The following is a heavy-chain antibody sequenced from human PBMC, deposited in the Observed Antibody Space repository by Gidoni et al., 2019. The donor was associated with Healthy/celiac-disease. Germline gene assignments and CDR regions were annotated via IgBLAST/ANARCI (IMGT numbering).Heavy chain of an antibody. D-gene: IGHD3-22*01. CDR2: SYYSGST. V-gene: IGHV4-39*01. CDR3: ARLFPYYCDSSGYYCDY. Sequence: EWIGSSYYSGSTYYTPSLKSRVTISVDTSKNQFSLKMSSVTAADTAVYYCARLFPYYCDSSGYYCDYWGQGTLVTVSS. J-gene: IGHJ4*02.